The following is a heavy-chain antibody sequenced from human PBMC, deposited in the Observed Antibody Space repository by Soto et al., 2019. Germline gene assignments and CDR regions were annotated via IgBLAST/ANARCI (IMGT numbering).Heavy chain of an antibody. CDR3: ARWVGASNWFDP. CDR1: GDTLTGHH. D-gene: IGHD1-26*01. V-gene: IGHV1-2*04. Sequence: AAVKFSSEASGDTLTGHHIHLIRHSPGQGLEWMGWINTNSGGTNYAQKFQGWVTMTRDTSINTAYVELSRLRSDDTAVYYCARWVGASNWFDPWGQGILVTVSS. CDR2: INTNSGGT. J-gene: IGHJ5*02.